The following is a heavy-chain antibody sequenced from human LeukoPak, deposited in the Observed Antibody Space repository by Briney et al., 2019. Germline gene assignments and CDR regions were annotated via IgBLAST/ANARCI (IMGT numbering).Heavy chain of an antibody. Sequence: SVKVSCKASGGTFSSYAISWVRQAPGQGLEWMGRIIPIFGTANYAQKFQGRVTITTDESTSTAYMGLSSLRSEDTAVYYCARGLLRRRITMVRGVIHYYMDVWGKGTTVTVSS. CDR2: IIPIFGTA. J-gene: IGHJ6*03. D-gene: IGHD3-10*01. CDR1: GGTFSSYA. V-gene: IGHV1-69*05. CDR3: ARGLLRRRITMVRGVIHYYMDV.